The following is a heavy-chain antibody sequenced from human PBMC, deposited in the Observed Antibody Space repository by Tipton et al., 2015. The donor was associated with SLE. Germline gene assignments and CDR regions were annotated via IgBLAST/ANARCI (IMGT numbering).Heavy chain of an antibody. Sequence: SLRLSCAASGFTFDDHTMHWVRQAPGKGLEWVSLISWAGDTTYYGDSMKGRFTISRDNAKNSLYLRMNSLRAEDTAVYYCARVYRSSWYEGDYFDYWGQGTLVTVSS. CDR3: ARVYRSSWYEGDYFDY. J-gene: IGHJ4*02. CDR2: ISWAGDTT. CDR1: GFTFDDHT. D-gene: IGHD6-13*01. V-gene: IGHV3-43*01.